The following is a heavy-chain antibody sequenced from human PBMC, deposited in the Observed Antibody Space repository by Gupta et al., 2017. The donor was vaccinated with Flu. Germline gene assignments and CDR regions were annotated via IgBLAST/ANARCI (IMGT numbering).Heavy chain of an antibody. CDR3: AKYDHGDWAPPPGS. CDR2: ISAPGGK. V-gene: IGHV3-23*04. J-gene: IGHJ4*02. Sequence: EVRLVEPGGGVVQPGGSLRLSCRGVGFTFYRAVMSWVRQAPGKGLEWVAAISAPGGKWYADSLRGRFIVSRDDSQDTLFLEMNRLRVEDTATYYCAKYDHGDWAPPPGSWGQGTLVTVSS. D-gene: IGHD3-3*01. CDR1: GFTFYRAV.